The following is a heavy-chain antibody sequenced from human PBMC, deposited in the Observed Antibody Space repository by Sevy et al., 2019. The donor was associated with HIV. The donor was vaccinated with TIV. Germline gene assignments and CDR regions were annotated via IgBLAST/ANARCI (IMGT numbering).Heavy chain of an antibody. D-gene: IGHD3-10*01. CDR2: ISSRSSTI. J-gene: IGHJ4*02. V-gene: IGHV3-48*02. CDR3: ASGSNHKNFDY. CDR1: GFTFSISD. Sequence: GGSLRLSCAASGFTFSISDMNWVRQAPGKGLEWVSFISSRSSTIYYADSLKGLFTISRDNAKNSLYLQMNSLRDDDTAVYYCASGSNHKNFDYWGQGTLVTVSS.